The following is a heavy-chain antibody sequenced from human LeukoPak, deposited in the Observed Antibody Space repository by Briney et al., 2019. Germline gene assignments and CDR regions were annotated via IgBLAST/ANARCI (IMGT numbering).Heavy chain of an antibody. Sequence: GGSLRLSCAASGFIVSSNYMSWVRQAPGKGLEWVSIIYSGDNTYYADSMKGRFTISRDNSKNTLYLQMNSLRAEDTAVYYCATYSSPSDYFDYWGQGTLVIVSS. CDR2: IYSGDNT. J-gene: IGHJ4*02. D-gene: IGHD6-6*01. V-gene: IGHV3-53*01. CDR1: GFIVSSNY. CDR3: ATYSSPSDYFDY.